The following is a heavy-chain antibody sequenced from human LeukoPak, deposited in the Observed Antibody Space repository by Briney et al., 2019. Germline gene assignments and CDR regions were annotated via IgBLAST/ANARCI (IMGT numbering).Heavy chain of an antibody. D-gene: IGHD5-24*01. Sequence: PGGSLRLSCAASGFTFSSYDMHWVRQATGKGLEWVSAIGTAGDTYYPGSVKGRFTISRENAKNSLYLQMNGLRAGDTAVYYCARGGMATPLDYWGQGTLVTVSS. CDR3: ARGGMATPLDY. CDR2: IGTAGDT. V-gene: IGHV3-13*01. CDR1: GFTFSSYD. J-gene: IGHJ4*02.